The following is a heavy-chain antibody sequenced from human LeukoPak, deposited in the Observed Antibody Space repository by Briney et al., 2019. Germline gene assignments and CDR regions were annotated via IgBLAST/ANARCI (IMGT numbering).Heavy chain of an antibody. V-gene: IGHV4-59*01. D-gene: IGHD2-2*01. J-gene: IGHJ5*02. CDR1: GVTISSYY. CDR3: ARELGYCSSTCCLGNWFDP. CDR2: IYYSGST. Sequence: SETLTLTCTASGVTISSYYRSWIRQAPGKGLEWIAYIYYSGSTNYNPSLKSRVTISVDTSKNQFSLKLSSVTAADTAVYYCARELGYCSSTCCLGNWFDPGGQGTLVTVS.